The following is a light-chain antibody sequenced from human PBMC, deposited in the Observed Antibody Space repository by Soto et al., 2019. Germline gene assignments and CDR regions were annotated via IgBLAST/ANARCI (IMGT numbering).Light chain of an antibody. CDR2: QVS. CDR1: QGLLYYDGNIY. V-gene: IGKV2-30*01. J-gene: IGKJ5*01. Sequence: VVMTQSPLSLPATLGQPASISCRSSQGLLYYDGNIYVNWFQQRPGQSPRRLIYQVSSRDSGVPDRFSGSGAGTDFTLKISRVEAEDVGVYYCVQGTHWPITFGQGTRLEIK. CDR3: VQGTHWPIT.